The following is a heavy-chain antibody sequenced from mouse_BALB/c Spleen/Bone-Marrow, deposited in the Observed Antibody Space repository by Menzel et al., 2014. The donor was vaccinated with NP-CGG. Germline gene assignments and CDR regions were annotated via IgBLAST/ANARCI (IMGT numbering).Heavy chain of an antibody. D-gene: IGHD2-1*01. J-gene: IGHJ4*01. V-gene: IGHV5-15*02. CDR3: ATIYYGNSYAMDY. CDR1: GFTFSGYG. Sequence: EVKLQESGGGLVQPGGSRKLSCAASGFTFSGYGMAWVRQAPGKGPEWVAFISNLAYSIYYADTVTGRFTISRENAKNTLYLEMSSLRSEDTAMYYCATIYYGNSYAMDYWGQGTSVTVSS. CDR2: ISNLAYSI.